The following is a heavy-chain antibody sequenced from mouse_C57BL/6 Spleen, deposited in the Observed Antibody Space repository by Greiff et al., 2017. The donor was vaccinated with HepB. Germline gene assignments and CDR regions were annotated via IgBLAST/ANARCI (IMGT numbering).Heavy chain of an antibody. Sequence: QVQLQQPGAELVKPGASVKLSCKASGYTFTSYWMHWVKQRPGQGLEWIGMIHPNSGSTNYNEKFKSKATLTVDKSSSTAYMQLSSLTSEDSAVYYCARGTVDYYAMDYWGQGTSVTVSS. V-gene: IGHV1-64*01. J-gene: IGHJ4*01. CDR1: GYTFTSYW. CDR2: IHPNSGST. CDR3: ARGTVDYYAMDY. D-gene: IGHD1-1*01.